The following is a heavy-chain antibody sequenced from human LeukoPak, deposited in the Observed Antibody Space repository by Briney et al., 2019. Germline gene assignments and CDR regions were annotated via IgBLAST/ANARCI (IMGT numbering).Heavy chain of an antibody. CDR1: GFTFSSYA. CDR2: ISYDGSNK. J-gene: IGHJ4*02. D-gene: IGHD3-9*01. CDR3: ARGLSDDILTGIDY. Sequence: QPGGSLRLSCAASGFTFSSYAMHWVRQAPGKGLEWVAVISYDGSNKYYADSVKGRFTISRDNSKNTLYLQMNSLRAEDTAVYYCARGLSDDILTGIDYWGQGTLVTVSS. V-gene: IGHV3-30-3*01.